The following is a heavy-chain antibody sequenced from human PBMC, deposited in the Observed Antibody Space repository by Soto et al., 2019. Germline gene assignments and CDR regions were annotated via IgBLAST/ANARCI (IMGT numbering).Heavy chain of an antibody. Sequence: SGPTLVNPTQTXTLTCTFSGFSLSTSGVGVGWIRQPPGKALEWLALIYWNDDKRYSPSLKSRLTITKDTSKNQVVLTMTNMDPVDTATYYCAHRSYYYDSSGYYWAYWGQGTLVTVSS. CDR2: IYWNDDK. J-gene: IGHJ4*02. D-gene: IGHD3-22*01. CDR1: GFSLSTSGVG. CDR3: AHRSYYYDSSGYYWAY. V-gene: IGHV2-5*01.